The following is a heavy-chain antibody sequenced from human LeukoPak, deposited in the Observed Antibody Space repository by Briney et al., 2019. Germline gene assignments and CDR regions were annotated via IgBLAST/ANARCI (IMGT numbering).Heavy chain of an antibody. CDR2: IYSGGST. CDR3: ASTIAVAGPEYFQH. CDR1: GFTVSSNY. V-gene: IGHV3-53*01. J-gene: IGHJ1*01. D-gene: IGHD6-19*01. Sequence: GGSLRLSCAASGFTVSSNYMSWVRQAPGKGLEGVSVIYSGGSTYYADSVKGRFTISRDNSKNTLYLQMNSLRAEDTAVYYCASTIAVAGPEYFQHWGQGTLVTVSS.